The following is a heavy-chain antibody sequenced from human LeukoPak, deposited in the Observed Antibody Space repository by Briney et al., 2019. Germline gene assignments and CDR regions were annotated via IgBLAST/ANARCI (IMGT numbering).Heavy chain of an antibody. D-gene: IGHD3-10*01. CDR3: ARDQYGSGSYPILFDY. V-gene: IGHV3-30*04. CDR2: ISYDGSNK. Sequence: PGGSLRLSCAASGFSFSSYAMSWVRQAPGKGLEWVAVISYDGSNKYYADSVKGRFTISRDNSKNTLYLQMNSLRAEDTAVYYCARDQYGSGSYPILFDYWGQGTLVTVSS. J-gene: IGHJ4*02. CDR1: GFSFSSYA.